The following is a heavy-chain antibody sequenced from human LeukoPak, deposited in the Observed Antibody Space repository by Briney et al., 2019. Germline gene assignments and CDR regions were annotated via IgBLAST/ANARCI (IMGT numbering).Heavy chain of an antibody. J-gene: IGHJ4*02. D-gene: IGHD5-24*01. CDR1: GFTVSSNY. V-gene: IGHV3-53*01. Sequence: GGSLRLSCAASGFTVSSNYMSWVRQAPGKGLVWVSVIYSGGSTYYADSVKGRFTISRDNSKNTLYLQMNSLRAEDTAVYYCARDYDGYNYFDYWGQGTLVTVSS. CDR3: ARDYDGYNYFDY. CDR2: IYSGGST.